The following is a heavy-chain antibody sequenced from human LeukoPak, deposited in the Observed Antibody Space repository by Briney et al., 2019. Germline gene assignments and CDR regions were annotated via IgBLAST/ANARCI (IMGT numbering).Heavy chain of an antibody. V-gene: IGHV4-4*07. CDR3: ARVQFVGPGRLAGFDP. Sequence: PSETLSFTCTVSGGSISSYYWSRIRQPAGKGLEWIGRIYSSGSTNYNPSLKSRVTMSVDTSKNQFSLKLSSVTAADTAVYYCARVQFVGPGRLAGFDPWGQGTLVTVSS. D-gene: IGHD3-10*01. J-gene: IGHJ5*02. CDR1: GGSISSYY. CDR2: IYSSGST.